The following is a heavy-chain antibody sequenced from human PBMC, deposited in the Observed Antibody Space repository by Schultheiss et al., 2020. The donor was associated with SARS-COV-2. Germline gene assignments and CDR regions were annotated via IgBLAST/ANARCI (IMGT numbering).Heavy chain of an antibody. D-gene: IGHD2-8*01. V-gene: IGHV3-53*01. J-gene: IGHJ2*01. Sequence: GESLKISCAASGFTVSSNYMSWVRQAPGKGLEWVSVIYSGGSTYYADSVKGRFTISRDNAKNSLYLQMNSLRAEDTAVYYCASGRLHCSDGACYYWYFDIWGRGTLVTVSS. CDR2: IYSGGST. CDR1: GFTVSSNY. CDR3: ASGRLHCSDGACYYWYFDI.